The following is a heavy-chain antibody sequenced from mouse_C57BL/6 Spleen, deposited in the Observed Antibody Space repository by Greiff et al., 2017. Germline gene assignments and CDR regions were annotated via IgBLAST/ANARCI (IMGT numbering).Heavy chain of an antibody. D-gene: IGHD2-14*01. Sequence: QVQLQQSGAELMKPGASVKLSCKATGYTFTGYWIEWVKQRPGHGLEWIGEILPGSGSTNYNEKFKGKATFTAATSSNTAYMQLSSLTTEYSALEYWARDQRYRAMDDWGQGTSVTVAS. CDR3: ARDQRYRAMDD. J-gene: IGHJ4*01. CDR2: ILPGSGST. CDR1: GYTFTGYW. V-gene: IGHV1-9*01.